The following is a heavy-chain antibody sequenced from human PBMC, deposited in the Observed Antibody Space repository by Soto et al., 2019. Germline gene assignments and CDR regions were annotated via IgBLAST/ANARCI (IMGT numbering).Heavy chain of an antibody. J-gene: IGHJ4*02. V-gene: IGHV3-21*01. CDR3: ARSNYAATFHYY. CDR2: ISSSSSYI. Sequence: LRLSCAASGFTFSSYSMNWVRQAPGKGLEWVSSISSSSSYIYYADSVKGRFTISRDNAKNSLYLQMNSLRAEDTAVYYCARSNYAATFHYYWGQGTLVTVSS. D-gene: IGHD6-25*01. CDR1: GFTFSSYS.